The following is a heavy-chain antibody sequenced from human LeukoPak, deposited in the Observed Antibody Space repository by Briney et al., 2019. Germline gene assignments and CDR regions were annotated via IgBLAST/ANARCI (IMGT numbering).Heavy chain of an antibody. CDR2: MNPNSGNT. J-gene: IGHJ4*02. D-gene: IGHD2-8*01. V-gene: IGHV1-8*01. CDR1: RYTFTSYD. Sequence: ASVKVSCKASRYTFTSYDINWVRQATGQGLEWMGWMNPNSGNTGYAQRFQGRVTMTRNTSIGTAYMELTSLRSDDTAVYFCARDSLGYCTNGVCSMADHWGQGTLVTVSS. CDR3: ARDSLGYCTNGVCSMADH.